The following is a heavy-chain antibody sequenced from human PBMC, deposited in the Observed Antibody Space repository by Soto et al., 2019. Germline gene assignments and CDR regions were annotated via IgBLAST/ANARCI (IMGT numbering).Heavy chain of an antibody. CDR2: IIPIFGTA. Sequence: GASVKVSCKASGGTFSSYAISWVRQAPGQGLEWMGGIIPIFGTANYAQKFQGRVTITADESTSTAYMELSSLRSEDTAVYYCARDRGYDFYSSQRGPHWFDPWGQGTLVTVSS. CDR1: GGTFSSYA. CDR3: ARDRGYDFYSSQRGPHWFDP. J-gene: IGHJ5*02. D-gene: IGHD3-3*01. V-gene: IGHV1-69*13.